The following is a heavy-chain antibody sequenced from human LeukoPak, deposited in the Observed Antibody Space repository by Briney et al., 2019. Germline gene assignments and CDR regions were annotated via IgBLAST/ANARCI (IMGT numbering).Heavy chain of an antibody. V-gene: IGHV3-11*01. CDR3: ATDGAGFDT. CDR1: GFTFNDYY. Sequence: GGSLRPSCAASGFTFNDYYMSWIRQAPGKGLEWLSYINIGGTNTHYADSVKGRFTISRDNAKKSLYLEMNNLRAEDTAVYYCATDGAGFDTWGQGVLVTVSS. CDR2: INIGGTNT. J-gene: IGHJ5*02.